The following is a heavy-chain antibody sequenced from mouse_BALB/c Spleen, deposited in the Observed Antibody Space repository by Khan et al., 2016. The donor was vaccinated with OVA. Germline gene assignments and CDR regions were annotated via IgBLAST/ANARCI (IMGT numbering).Heavy chain of an antibody. D-gene: IGHD1-1*01. J-gene: IGHJ2*01. Sequence: QVQLQQSGAELAKPGASVKMSCKASGYTFTSYWMHWVKRRPGQGLEWIGYINPSTGYTDYNQKFKDKATLTADKSSSTAYMQLNSLTSDDSAVYYCTRLGFYSGTTYVYWGQGTTLTVSS. CDR1: GYTFTSYW. V-gene: IGHV1-7*01. CDR2: INPSTGYT. CDR3: TRLGFYSGTTYVY.